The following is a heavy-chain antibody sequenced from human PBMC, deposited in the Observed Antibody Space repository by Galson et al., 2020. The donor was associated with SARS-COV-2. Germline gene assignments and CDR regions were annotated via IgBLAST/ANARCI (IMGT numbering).Heavy chain of an antibody. D-gene: IGHD6-19*01. CDR3: ARETAVADGYYYGMDV. V-gene: IGHV1-2*02. CDR1: GYTFTGYY. CDR2: INPNSGGT. J-gene: IGHJ6*02. Sequence: ASVKVSCKASGYTFTGYYMHWVRQAPGQGLEWMGWINPNSGGTNYAQKFQGRVTMTRDTSISTAYMELSRLRSDDTAVYYCARETAVADGYYYGMDVWGQGTTVTVSS.